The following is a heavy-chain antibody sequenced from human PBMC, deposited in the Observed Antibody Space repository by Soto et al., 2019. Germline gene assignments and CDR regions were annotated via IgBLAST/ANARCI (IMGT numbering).Heavy chain of an antibody. J-gene: IGHJ4*02. CDR2: ISPSGDST. CDR1: RFTFSSSY. CDR3: ARGHYYGSGLYYFDY. Sequence: PGGSLRLSCAASRFTFSSSYMHWVRQAPGKGLQYVSAISPSGDSTFYTDSVKGRFTISRDNSKNMLYLQMGSLRAEDMAVYYCARGHYYGSGLYYFDYWGQGALVTSPQ. V-gene: IGHV3-64*02. D-gene: IGHD3-10*01.